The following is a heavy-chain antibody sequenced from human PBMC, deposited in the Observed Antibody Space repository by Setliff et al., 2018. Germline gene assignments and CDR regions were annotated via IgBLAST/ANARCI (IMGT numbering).Heavy chain of an antibody. D-gene: IGHD3-3*01. CDR3: ARVTGFSYMDV. J-gene: IGHJ6*03. CDR2: IYTDGST. V-gene: IGHV4-61*02. CDR1: GDSISRALYY. Sequence: SETLSLTCTVSGDSISRALYYWSWLRQSAGKGLVCIGRIYTDGSTKYNPSLNSRVTLLIDTAKNQISLRLSSVTAADTAVYFCARVTGFSYMDVWGKGTTVTVS.